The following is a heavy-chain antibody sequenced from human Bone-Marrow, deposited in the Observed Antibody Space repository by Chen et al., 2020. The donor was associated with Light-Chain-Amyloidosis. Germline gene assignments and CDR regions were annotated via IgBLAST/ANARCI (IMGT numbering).Heavy chain of an antibody. CDR2: ISDSGGST. CDR1: GFPFDSYA. J-gene: IGHJ4*02. V-gene: IGHV3-23*01. CDR3: ARDRLTISSLHY. D-gene: IGHD3-10*01. Sequence: EVQLLESGGGLQQHGGSLKLSCAASGFPFDSYALSWVRQAPGKGLEWVSGISDSGGSTYYADSVKGRFTISRVKSKNTVYLQMDSLRAEDTAIYYCARDRLTISSLHYWGQGTLVTVSS.